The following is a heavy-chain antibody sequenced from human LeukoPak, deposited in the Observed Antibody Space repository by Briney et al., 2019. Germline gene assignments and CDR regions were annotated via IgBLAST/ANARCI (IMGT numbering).Heavy chain of an antibody. CDR3: ARNTLGYCSSSSCYTVYYYYMDV. V-gene: IGHV3-30-3*01. J-gene: IGHJ6*03. D-gene: IGHD2-2*02. CDR2: ISYDGSNK. CDR1: GFTFSSYA. Sequence: GGSLRLSCAASGFTFSSYAMHWVRQAPGKGLEWVAVISYDGSNKYYADSVKGRFTISRDNSKNTLYLQMNSLRAEDTAVYYCARNTLGYCSSSSCYTVYYYYMDVWGKGTTVTVSS.